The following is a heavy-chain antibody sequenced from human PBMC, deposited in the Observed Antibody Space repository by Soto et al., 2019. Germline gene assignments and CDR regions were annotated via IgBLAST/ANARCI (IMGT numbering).Heavy chain of an antibody. CDR2: INPNGGST. CDR1: GYTFISYY. CDR3: VRATAARQRDYSYHYYLHI. Sequence: GASVKVSCKASGYTFISYYIHWVRRAPGQGLEWMGVINPNGGSTVYAQKFQGRVTLTRDTSTSTVYVELSSLRSDDTAVYFCVRATAARQRDYSYHYYLHIWGKGTTVTVSS. D-gene: IGHD6-6*01. V-gene: IGHV1-46*03. J-gene: IGHJ6*03.